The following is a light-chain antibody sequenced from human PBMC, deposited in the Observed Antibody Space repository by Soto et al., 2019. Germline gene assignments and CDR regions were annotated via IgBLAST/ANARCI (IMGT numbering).Light chain of an antibody. CDR2: EVT. CDR1: SSDVGGYNY. CDR3: SSYTSSSTYV. Sequence: QSALTQPASVSGSPGQSITISCTGTSSDVGGYNYVAWYQHHPGKAPKLLISEVTDRPSGVSNRFSGSKSGNTASLTISGLQADDEADYYCSSYTSSSTYVFGPGTKVTVL. V-gene: IGLV2-14*01. J-gene: IGLJ1*01.